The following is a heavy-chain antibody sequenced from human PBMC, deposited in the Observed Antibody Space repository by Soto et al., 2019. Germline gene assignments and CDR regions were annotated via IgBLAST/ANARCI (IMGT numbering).Heavy chain of an antibody. CDR3: ARDRFRDSSRTFDY. CDR2: ISSSSSYI. Sequence: GGSLRLSCAASGFTFSSYSMNWVRQAPGKGLEWVSSISSSSSYIYYADSVKGRFTISRDNAKNSLYLQMNSLRAEDTAVYYCARDRFRDSSRTFDYWGQGTLVTVSS. D-gene: IGHD6-13*01. CDR1: GFTFSSYS. V-gene: IGHV3-21*01. J-gene: IGHJ4*02.